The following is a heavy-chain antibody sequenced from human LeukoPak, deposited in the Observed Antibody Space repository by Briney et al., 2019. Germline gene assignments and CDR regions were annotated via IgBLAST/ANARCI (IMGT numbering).Heavy chain of an antibody. J-gene: IGHJ4*02. Sequence: EASVKVSCKASGYTFTSYSISWVRQAPGQGLEWMGWISAYNGNTNYAQKLQGRVTMTTDTSTSTAYMELRSLRSDDTAVYYCARAKDSYGYSGFDYWGQGTLVTVSS. CDR2: ISAYNGNT. V-gene: IGHV1-18*01. CDR3: ARAKDSYGYSGFDY. D-gene: IGHD5-18*01. CDR1: GYTFTSYS.